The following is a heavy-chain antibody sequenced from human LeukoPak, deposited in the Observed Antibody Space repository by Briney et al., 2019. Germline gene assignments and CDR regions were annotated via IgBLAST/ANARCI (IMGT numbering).Heavy chain of an antibody. J-gene: IGHJ3*02. CDR1: GFTFSSYA. Sequence: GGSLRLSCAASGFTFSSYAMHWVRQAPGKGLEWVAVISYDGSNKYYADSVKGRFTISRDNSKNTLYLQMNSLRAGDTAVYYCARVNSSSWYGAFDIWGQGTMVTVSS. D-gene: IGHD6-13*01. V-gene: IGHV3-30*04. CDR2: ISYDGSNK. CDR3: ARVNSSSWYGAFDI.